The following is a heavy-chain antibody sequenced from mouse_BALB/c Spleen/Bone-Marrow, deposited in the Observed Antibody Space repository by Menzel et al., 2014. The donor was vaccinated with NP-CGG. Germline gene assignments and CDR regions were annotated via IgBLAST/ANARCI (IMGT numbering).Heavy chain of an antibody. CDR2: INNNGGST. J-gene: IGHJ2*01. V-gene: IGHV5-6-2*01. D-gene: IGHD4-1*01. CDR1: GFTFSSYY. CDR3: AKQWAGTLRDY. Sequence: EVQRVESGGGLVKLGGSLKLSCAASGFTFSSYYMSWVRQTPEKRLELVAAINNNGGSTNYPDTVKGQFTISRDNAKNTLYLQMSSLKSEDTALYYRAKQWAGTLRDYWGQGTTLTVSS.